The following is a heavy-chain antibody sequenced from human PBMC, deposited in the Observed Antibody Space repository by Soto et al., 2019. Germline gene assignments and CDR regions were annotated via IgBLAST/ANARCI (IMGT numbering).Heavy chain of an antibody. J-gene: IGHJ5*02. D-gene: IGHD3-10*01. CDR2: ISSSSSYI. CDR3: ARDGLYYYGSGSYSGRDWFDP. V-gene: IGHV3-21*01. Sequence: EVQLVESGGGLVKPGGSLRLSCAASGFTFSSYSMNWVRQAPGKGLEWVSSISSSSSYIYYADSVKGRFTISRDNAKNSRYLQMNSLRAEDTAVYYCARDGLYYYGSGSYSGRDWFDPWGQGTLVTVSS. CDR1: GFTFSSYS.